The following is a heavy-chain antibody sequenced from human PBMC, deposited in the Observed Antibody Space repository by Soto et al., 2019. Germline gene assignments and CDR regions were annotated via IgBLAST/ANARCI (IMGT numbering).Heavy chain of an antibody. V-gene: IGHV4-59*08. CDR1: GGSISSYY. Sequence: SETLSLTCTVSGGSISSYYWSWIRQPPGKGLEWIGYIYYSGSTNYNPSLKSRVTISVDTSKNQFSLKLSSVTAADTAVYYCARHEIGYSNGSAFDIWGQGTMVTVSS. CDR2: IYYSGST. D-gene: IGHD4-4*01. J-gene: IGHJ3*02. CDR3: ARHEIGYSNGSAFDI.